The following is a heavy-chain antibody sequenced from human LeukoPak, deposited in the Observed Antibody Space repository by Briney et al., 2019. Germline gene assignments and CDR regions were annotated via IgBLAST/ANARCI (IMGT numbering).Heavy chain of an antibody. Sequence: QPGGSLRLSCAASGFTFSSFGMHWVRQAPGKGLEWVAVISYDGSNKYYADSVKGRFTISRDNSKNTLYLQMNSLRVEDTAVYYCAKGSMGRCSGNSCYSVYWGQGTLVTVSS. J-gene: IGHJ4*02. CDR2: ISYDGSNK. CDR1: GFTFSSFG. D-gene: IGHD5-12*01. CDR3: AKGSMGRCSGNSCYSVY. V-gene: IGHV3-30*18.